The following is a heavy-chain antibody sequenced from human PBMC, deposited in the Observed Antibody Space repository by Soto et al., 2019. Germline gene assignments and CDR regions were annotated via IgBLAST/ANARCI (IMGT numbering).Heavy chain of an antibody. V-gene: IGHV3-30-3*01. J-gene: IGHJ6*02. CDR3: AREINYDYGMDV. CDR2: ISFDGSNK. Sequence: QVQLVESGGGVVQPGRSLRLSCAASGFTFSSYAMHWLRQAPGKGLEWVALISFDGSNKYYADSVKGRFTISRDNSKNTLYLQMNSLRAEDTAVYYCAREINYDYGMDVWGQGTTVTVSS. CDR1: GFTFSSYA.